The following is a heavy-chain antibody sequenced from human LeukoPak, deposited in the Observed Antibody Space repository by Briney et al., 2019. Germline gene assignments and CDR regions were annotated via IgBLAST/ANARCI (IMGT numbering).Heavy chain of an antibody. V-gene: IGHV1-2*02. CDR2: INPNSGGT. Sequence: ASVTVSCKASGYTFTGYYMHWVRQAPGQGLEWMGWINPNSGGTNYAQKFQGRVTMTRDTSISTAYMELSRLRSDDTAVYYCARVDSKYPYYYGMDVWGQGTTVTVSS. CDR3: ARVDSKYPYYYGMDV. CDR1: GYTFTGYY. D-gene: IGHD2-2*01. J-gene: IGHJ6*02.